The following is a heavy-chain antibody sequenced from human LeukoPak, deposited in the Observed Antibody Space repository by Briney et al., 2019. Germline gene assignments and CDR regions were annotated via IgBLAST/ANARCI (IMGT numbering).Heavy chain of an antibody. V-gene: IGHV3-48*03. CDR3: ARDQLEGTHDY. D-gene: IGHD1-1*01. CDR1: GFTFSSYA. Sequence: AGGSLRLSCAASGFTFSSYAMSWVRQAPGKGLEWVSYISSSGSTIYYADSVKGRFTISRDNAKNSLYLQMNSLRAEDTAVYYCARDQLEGTHDYWGQGTLVTVSS. J-gene: IGHJ4*02. CDR2: ISSSGSTI.